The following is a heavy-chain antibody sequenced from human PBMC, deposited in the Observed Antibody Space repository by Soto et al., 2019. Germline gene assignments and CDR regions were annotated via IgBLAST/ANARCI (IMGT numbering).Heavy chain of an antibody. CDR2: IYYSGSP. Sequence: QVQLQESGPGLLKPSQTLSLTCTVSGGSIISGGYYWTWIRQHPGKGLEWIGFIYYSGSPSYNPSLKSRVTRSVDTSKNQCSRTLSSVTAADTAMYYCATATVLTPDGYYGVDVWGQGTTVTVSS. CDR3: ATATVLTPDGYYGVDV. V-gene: IGHV4-31*03. J-gene: IGHJ6*02. D-gene: IGHD4-4*01. CDR1: GGSIISGGYY.